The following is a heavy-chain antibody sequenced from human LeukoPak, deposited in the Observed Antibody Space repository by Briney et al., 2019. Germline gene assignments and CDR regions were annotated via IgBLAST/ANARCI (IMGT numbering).Heavy chain of an antibody. D-gene: IGHD4-23*01. V-gene: IGHV3-74*01. J-gene: IGHJ4*02. CDR2: ISGDGSSR. CDR3: ARRGDGGRSFDY. CDR1: GFTFSDYW. Sequence: GGSLRLSCAASGFTFSDYWMHWVRQAPGKGLVWVSRISGDGSSRAYADFVKGRFTISRDNAKNTLFLQMNSLRAEDTAVYYCARRGDGGRSFDYWGQGTLVTVSS.